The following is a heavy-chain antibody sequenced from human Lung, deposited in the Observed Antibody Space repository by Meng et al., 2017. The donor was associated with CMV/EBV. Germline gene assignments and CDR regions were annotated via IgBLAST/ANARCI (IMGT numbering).Heavy chain of an antibody. D-gene: IGHD2-15*01. CDR3: ASGTPGRSYCDY. V-gene: IGHV1-18*01. CDR1: GYTFGSYG. CDR2: FVNYVDT. Sequence: QVPLLRSGPGVKKPGASVRVSCKASGYTFGSYGICWVRQAPGQGLEWMGWFVNYVDTYPAPKFQGRVTMTTDTHTNTAFMELRSLTSDDTAVYYCASGTPGRSYCDYWGQGTLVTVSS. J-gene: IGHJ4*02.